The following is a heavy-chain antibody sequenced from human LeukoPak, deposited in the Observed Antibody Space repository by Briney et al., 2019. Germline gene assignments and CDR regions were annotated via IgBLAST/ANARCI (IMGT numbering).Heavy chain of an antibody. J-gene: IGHJ4*02. CDR1: GFTFSSYA. CDR2: ISGSGGST. CDR3: ATYRQVLLPFES. D-gene: IGHD2-8*02. V-gene: IGHV3-23*01. Sequence: GGSLRLSCAASGFTFSSYAMSWVRQAPGKGLEWVSAISGSGGSTYYADSVKGRFTISRDNSKNTLYLQMNSLRAENTAIYYCATYRQVLLPFESWGQGTLVTVSS.